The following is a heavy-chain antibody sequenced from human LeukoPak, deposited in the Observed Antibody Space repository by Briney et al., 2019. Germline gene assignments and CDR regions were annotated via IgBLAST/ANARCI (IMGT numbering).Heavy chain of an antibody. J-gene: IGHJ4*02. Sequence: PGGSLRLSRAASGFTFGGYGMNWVRQAPGKGLECVAYIGSSGSTIYYADSVKGRFTISRDNAKSSLFLQMNSLRAEDTAVYYCAMRNDCHNWGQGTLVTVSS. CDR1: GFTFGGYG. CDR3: AMRNDCHN. D-gene: IGHD2-21*02. V-gene: IGHV3-48*04. CDR2: IGSSGSTI.